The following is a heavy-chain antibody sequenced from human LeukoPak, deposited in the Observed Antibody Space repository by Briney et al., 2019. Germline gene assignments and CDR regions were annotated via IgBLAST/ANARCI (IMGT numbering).Heavy chain of an antibody. V-gene: IGHV4-39*07. J-gene: IGHJ5*02. D-gene: IGHD6-13*01. CDR2: VYHSGST. CDR1: GGSISGGHYY. CDR3: ARAWSRIAAADQVYNWFDP. Sequence: PSETLSLTCTVSGGSISGGHYYWGWIRQPPGKGLEWIGNVYHSGSTHYNPSLKSRVTISVDTSKNQFSLKLSSVTAADTAVYYCARAWSRIAAADQVYNWFDPWGQGTLVTVSS.